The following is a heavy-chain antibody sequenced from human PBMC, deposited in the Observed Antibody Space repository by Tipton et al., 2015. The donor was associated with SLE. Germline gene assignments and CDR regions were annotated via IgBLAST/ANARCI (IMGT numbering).Heavy chain of an antibody. CDR3: ARTVAEDYYYYYMDV. Sequence: LRLSCTVSGGSLRSLYWSWIRQSPGKGLEWIGYIYYTGNTKYNPSLKSRVAISVDTSKNHFSLKLSSVTAADTAVYYCARTVAEDYYYYYMDVWGKGTTVTVSS. V-gene: IGHV4-59*11. J-gene: IGHJ6*03. D-gene: IGHD6-19*01. CDR1: GGSLRSLY. CDR2: IYYTGNT.